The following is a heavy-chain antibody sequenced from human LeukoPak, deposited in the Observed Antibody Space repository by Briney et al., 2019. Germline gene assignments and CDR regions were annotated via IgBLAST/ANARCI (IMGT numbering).Heavy chain of an antibody. D-gene: IGHD3-22*01. CDR3: ARDSSSYYDSSDY. V-gene: IGHV3-48*04. Sequence: GGSLRLSCAASGFTFSSYSMNWVRQAPGKGLEWVSYISSSSSTIYYADSVKGRFTISRDNAKNSLYLQMNSLRAEDTAVYYCARDSSSYYDSSDYWGQGTLVTVSS. CDR2: ISSSSSTI. J-gene: IGHJ4*02. CDR1: GFTFSSYS.